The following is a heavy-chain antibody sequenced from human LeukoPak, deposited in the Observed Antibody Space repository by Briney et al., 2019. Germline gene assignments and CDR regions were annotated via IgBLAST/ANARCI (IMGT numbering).Heavy chain of an antibody. J-gene: IGHJ5*02. D-gene: IGHD2-2*01. CDR2: INPNSGGT. CDR3: ARDGAVVVSDWFDP. CDR1: GYTFTGYY. V-gene: IGHV1-2*02. Sequence: ASVKVSCKASGYTFTGYYMHWVRLAPGQGLEWMGWINPNSGGTNYAQKFQGRVTMTRDTSISTAYMELSRLRSDDTAVYYCARDGAVVVSDWFDPWGQGTLVTVSS.